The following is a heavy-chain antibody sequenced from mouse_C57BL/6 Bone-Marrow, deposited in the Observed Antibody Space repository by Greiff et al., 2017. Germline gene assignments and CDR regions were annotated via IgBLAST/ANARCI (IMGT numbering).Heavy chain of an antibody. Sequence: VQLQQSGGDLVKPGGSLKLSCAASGFTFSSYGMSWVRQTPDKRLEWVATISSGGSYTYYPDSVKGRFTISRDNAKNTLYLQMSSLKSEDTAMYYCARQLRAYWGQGTLVTVSA. CDR1: GFTFSSYG. CDR3: ARQLRAY. D-gene: IGHD3-2*02. V-gene: IGHV5-6*01. J-gene: IGHJ3*01. CDR2: ISSGGSYT.